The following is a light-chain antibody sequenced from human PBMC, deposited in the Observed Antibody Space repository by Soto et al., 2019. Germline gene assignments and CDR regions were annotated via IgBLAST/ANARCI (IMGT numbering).Light chain of an antibody. CDR3: QSYDSSLSGSEYV. CDR2: GNS. V-gene: IGLV1-40*01. Sequence: QSVLTQPPSVSGAPGQRVTISCTGSSSNIGAGYDVHWYQQLPGTAPKLLIYGNSNRPSGVPDRFSGSKSGTSASLAITGIQGEDDADYYCQSYDSSLSGSEYVFGTGTKVTVL. J-gene: IGLJ1*01. CDR1: SSNIGAGYD.